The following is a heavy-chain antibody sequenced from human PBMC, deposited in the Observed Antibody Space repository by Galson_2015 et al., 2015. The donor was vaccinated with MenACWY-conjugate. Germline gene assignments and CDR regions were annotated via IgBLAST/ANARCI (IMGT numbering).Heavy chain of an antibody. Sequence: SMRLACAASGFTLSNYAMTWVRQAPGKGLERVPTIRGSGGGTYYTDSVKGRLTITRDDSKNTLYLQMNNLRVEDTAVYFCARVTPGEGYFDYWGQVTLVTV. CDR3: ARVTPGEGYFDY. D-gene: IGHD7-27*01. CDR1: GFTLSNYA. J-gene: IGHJ4*02. CDR2: IRGSGGGT. V-gene: IGHV3-23*01.